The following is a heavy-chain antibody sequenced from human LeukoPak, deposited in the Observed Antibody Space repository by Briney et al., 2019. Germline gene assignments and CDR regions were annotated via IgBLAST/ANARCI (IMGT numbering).Heavy chain of an antibody. CDR3: AKALDIAVVPAATDY. CDR1: GFSLSDYG. CDR2: IRYDGSNK. J-gene: IGHJ4*02. V-gene: IGHV3-30*02. Sequence: PGGSLRLSCKVSGFSLSDYGIHWVRQAPGKGLEWVAFIRYDGSNKHYGDFVKGRFIISRDNSKNTLYLQMNSLRAEDTAVYYCAKALDIAVVPAATDYWGQGTLVTVSS. D-gene: IGHD2-2*01.